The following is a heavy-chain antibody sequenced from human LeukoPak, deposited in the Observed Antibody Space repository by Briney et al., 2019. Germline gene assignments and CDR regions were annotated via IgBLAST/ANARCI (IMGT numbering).Heavy chain of an antibody. CDR3: ARGLVVATIRTHCSGGSCYGY. CDR2: MNPNSGNT. CDR1: GYTFTSYD. D-gene: IGHD2-15*01. V-gene: IGHV1-8*01. Sequence: ASVKVSCKASGYTFTSYDINWVRQATGQGLEWMGWMNPNSGNTGYAQKFQGRVTMTRNTSISIAYMELSSLRSQDTAVYYCARGLVVATIRTHCSGGSCYGYWGQGTLVTVSS. J-gene: IGHJ4*02.